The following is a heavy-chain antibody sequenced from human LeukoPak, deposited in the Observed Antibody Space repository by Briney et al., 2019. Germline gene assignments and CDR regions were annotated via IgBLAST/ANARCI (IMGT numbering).Heavy chain of an antibody. CDR3: ARDSRYDSSGHAP. CDR2: AYYNGET. V-gene: IGHV4-39*07. J-gene: IGHJ5*02. CDR1: GGSIISDTYY. Sequence: SETLSLTCTVSGGSIISDTYYWAWIRQPPGKGLEWIGSAYYNGETYYNPSLKSRVTISVDTSKSQFSLKLSSVTAADTAVYFCARDSRYDSSGHAPWGQGSLVTVSS. D-gene: IGHD3-22*01.